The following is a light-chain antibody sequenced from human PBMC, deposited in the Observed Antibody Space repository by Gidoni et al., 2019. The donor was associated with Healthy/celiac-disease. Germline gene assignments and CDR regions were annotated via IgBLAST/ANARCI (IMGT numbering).Light chain of an antibody. V-gene: IGLV3-25*03. CDR1: TLPKQY. J-gene: IGLJ2*01. CDR2: KDS. CDR3: QSADSSAV. Sequence: SYELTQPPSVSVSPGQTARLTCSGDTLPKQYAYWYQQKPGQAPVLVIYKDSERPSGIPERFSGSSSGTTVTLTISGVQAEDEADYYCQSADSSAVFGGGTKLTVL.